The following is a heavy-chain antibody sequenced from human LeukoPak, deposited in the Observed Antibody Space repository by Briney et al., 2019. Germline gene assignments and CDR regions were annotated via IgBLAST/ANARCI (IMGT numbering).Heavy chain of an antibody. Sequence: GGSLRLSCAASGFTFSSYSMNWVRQAPGKGLEWVANIKQDGSEKYYVDSVKGRFTISRDNAKYSLYLQMNSRRAEDTAVYYCARVGRDGYNPAHAFDIWGQGTMVTVSS. D-gene: IGHD5-24*01. CDR2: IKQDGSEK. CDR1: GFTFSSYS. J-gene: IGHJ3*02. V-gene: IGHV3-7*03. CDR3: ARVGRDGYNPAHAFDI.